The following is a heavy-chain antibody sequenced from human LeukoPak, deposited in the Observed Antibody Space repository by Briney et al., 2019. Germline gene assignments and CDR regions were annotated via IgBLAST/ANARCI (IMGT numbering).Heavy chain of an antibody. J-gene: IGHJ4*02. CDR3: ARSPKTAVAATAFPFSY. CDR1: GYSISRGYY. Sequence: SETLSLTCTVSGYSISRGYYWGWIRQPPGKGLEWIGSIYHSGSTYYNPSLKSRVTISVDTSKNQFSLKLSSVTAAGTAVYYCARSPKTAVAATAFPFSYWGQGTLVTVSS. D-gene: IGHD6-19*01. V-gene: IGHV4-38-2*02. CDR2: IYHSGST.